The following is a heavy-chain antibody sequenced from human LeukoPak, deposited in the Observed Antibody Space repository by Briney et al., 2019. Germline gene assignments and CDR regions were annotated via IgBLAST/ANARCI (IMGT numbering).Heavy chain of an antibody. J-gene: IGHJ4*02. CDR3: ARGDSGSYSSHFDY. CDR2: MNPNSGNT. D-gene: IGHD1-26*01. CDR1: GYTFTSYD. Sequence: ASVKVSCKASGYTFTSYDINWARQATGQGLEWMGWMNPNSGNTGYAQKFQGRVTMTRNTSISTAYMELSSLRSEDTAVYYCARGDSGSYSSHFDYWGQGTLVTVSS. V-gene: IGHV1-8*01.